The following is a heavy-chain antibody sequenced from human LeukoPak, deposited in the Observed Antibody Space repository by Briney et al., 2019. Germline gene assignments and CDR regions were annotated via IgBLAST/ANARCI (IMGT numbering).Heavy chain of an antibody. Sequence: PGGSLRLSCLASGFTFSNYAMSWVRQAPGKGLEWVSAISGSGGSTYYADSVKGRFTISRDTYKNTLYLQMNSLRAEDTAVYYCAKSPQYYYDSSGLDYWGQGTLVTVSS. D-gene: IGHD3-22*01. CDR2: ISGSGGST. CDR1: GFTFSNYA. V-gene: IGHV3-23*01. CDR3: AKSPQYYYDSSGLDY. J-gene: IGHJ4*02.